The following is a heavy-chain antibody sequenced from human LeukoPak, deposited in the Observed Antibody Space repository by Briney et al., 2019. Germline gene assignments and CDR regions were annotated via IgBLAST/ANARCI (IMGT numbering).Heavy chain of an antibody. CDR3: ARRGSSGWYRGDAFDI. CDR2: IYYSGST. Sequence: SSETLSLTCTVSGGSISSYYWSWIRQPPGKGLEWIGYIYYSGSTNYNPSLKSRVTISVDTSKDQFSLKLSSVTAADTAVYYCARRGSSGWYRGDAFDIWGQGTMVTVSS. CDR1: GGSISSYY. V-gene: IGHV4-59*08. D-gene: IGHD6-19*01. J-gene: IGHJ3*02.